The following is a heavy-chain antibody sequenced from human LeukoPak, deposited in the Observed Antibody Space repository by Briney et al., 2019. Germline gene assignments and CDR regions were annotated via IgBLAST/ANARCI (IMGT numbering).Heavy chain of an antibody. Sequence: SGPALVKPTQTLTLTCTFSDFSLDTSGMCVSWIRQPPGKALEWLARIDWDGDKYYSTSLRTRLTISKGTSKNQVVLTMTNMDPVDTGTYYCARSYVGENSDLWRGFDFWGQGTLVTVSS. CDR3: ARSYVGENSDLWRGFDF. D-gene: IGHD3-3*01. J-gene: IGHJ4*02. CDR1: DFSLDTSGMC. CDR2: IDWDGDK. V-gene: IGHV2-70*11.